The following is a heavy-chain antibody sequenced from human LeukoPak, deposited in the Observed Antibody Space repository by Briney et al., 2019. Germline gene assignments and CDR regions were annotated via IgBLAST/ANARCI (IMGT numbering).Heavy chain of an antibody. CDR3: AKGGYSGSYSSPTGYFDY. CDR2: ISGSGGST. Sequence: PGGSLRLSCAASGFTFSSYAMSWVRQAPGKGLEWVSAISGSGGSTYYADSVKGRFTISRDNSKNTLYLQMNSLRAEDTAVYYCAKGGYSGSYSSPTGYFDYWGQGTLVTVSS. D-gene: IGHD1-26*01. CDR1: GFTFSSYA. V-gene: IGHV3-23*01. J-gene: IGHJ4*02.